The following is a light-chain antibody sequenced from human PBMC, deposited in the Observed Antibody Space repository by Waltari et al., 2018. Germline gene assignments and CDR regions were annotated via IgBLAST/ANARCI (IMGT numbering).Light chain of an antibody. J-gene: IGKJ4*01. CDR2: EAS. V-gene: IGKV3-11*01. CDR3: QQRSNWPPLT. Sequence: EIVLTQSPATLSLSPGERATLSCRASQSVSNFLAWYQQEPGQAPRLLIYEASKRATGIPARFSGSVSGTDFTLTINSLEPEDFAVYYGQQRSNWPPLTFGGGTKVEIK. CDR1: QSVSNF.